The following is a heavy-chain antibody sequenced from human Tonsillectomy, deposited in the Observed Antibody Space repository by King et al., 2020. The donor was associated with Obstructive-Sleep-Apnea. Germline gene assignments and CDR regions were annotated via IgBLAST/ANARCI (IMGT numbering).Heavy chain of an antibody. J-gene: IGHJ6*02. CDR1: GGSISTGGYY. CDR2: IYYSGST. D-gene: IGHD3-10*01. V-gene: IGHV4-31*03. Sequence: VQLQESGPGLVKPSQTLSLTCTVSGGSISTGGYYWSWIRQHPGKGLGWIGYIYYSGSTYYNPSLTSRVTISVDTSKNHFSLKLTSVPAADTAVYYCARDLGVSFSFGDPNYYGMDVWGHGATVTVSS. CDR3: ARDLGVSFSFGDPNYYGMDV.